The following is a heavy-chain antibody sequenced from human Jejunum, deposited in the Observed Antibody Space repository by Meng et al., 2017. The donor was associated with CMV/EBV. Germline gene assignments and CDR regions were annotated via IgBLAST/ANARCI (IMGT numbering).Heavy chain of an antibody. CDR3: ARGGYNRPLDY. V-gene: IGHV4-59*01. Sequence: TCTVDGGSISPYYWSWLRQPPGKGLEWIGYIYSRGSTNYNPSLKSRLTISVDTSKIQFSLRLTPVTAADAAVYYCARGGYNRPLDYWGQGALVTVSS. J-gene: IGHJ4*02. D-gene: IGHD6-25*01. CDR1: GGSISPYY. CDR2: IYSRGST.